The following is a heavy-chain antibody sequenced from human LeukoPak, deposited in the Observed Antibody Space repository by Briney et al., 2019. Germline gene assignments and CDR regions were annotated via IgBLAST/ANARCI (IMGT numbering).Heavy chain of an antibody. V-gene: IGHV3-48*02. CDR3: ARDHYSRNDY. Sequence: PGGSLRLSCAASGFTVSNKYMSWVRQAPGKGLEWLSYISSSSSPIYYADSVKGRFTISRDNAKNSLYLQMNSLRDEDTAVYYCARDHYSRNDYWGQGTLVTVSS. CDR1: GFTVSNKY. J-gene: IGHJ4*02. D-gene: IGHD6-13*01. CDR2: ISSSSSPI.